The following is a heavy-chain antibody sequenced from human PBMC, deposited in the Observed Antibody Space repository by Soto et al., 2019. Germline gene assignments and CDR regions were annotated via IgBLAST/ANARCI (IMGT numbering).Heavy chain of an antibody. CDR3: VRGGSNYAS. CDR1: GFTFSDSW. V-gene: IGHV3-7*01. J-gene: IGHJ5*02. Sequence: GGSLRLSCTASGFTFSDSWVTWVRQAPGKGLEWVARIKPDESEKKYADSVKGRFSISRDNAKNSMYLQMDSLRGEDTAVYYCVRGGSNYASWGQGTLVTVSS. D-gene: IGHD4-4*01. CDR2: IKPDESEK.